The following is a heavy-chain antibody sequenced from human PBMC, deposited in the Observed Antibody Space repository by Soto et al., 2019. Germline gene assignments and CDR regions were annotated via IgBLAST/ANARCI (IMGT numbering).Heavy chain of an antibody. D-gene: IGHD6-19*01. CDR3: ARADSSGWYGPVDY. CDR2: INPNSGGT. V-gene: IGHV1-2*02. CDR1: GYTFTGYY. J-gene: IGHJ4*02. Sequence: ASVKVSCKASGYTFTGYYMHWVRQAPGQGLEWMGWINPNSGGTNYAQKFQGRVTMTRDTSISTAYMELSRLRSDHTAVYYCARADSSGWYGPVDYWGQGNLVTVSS.